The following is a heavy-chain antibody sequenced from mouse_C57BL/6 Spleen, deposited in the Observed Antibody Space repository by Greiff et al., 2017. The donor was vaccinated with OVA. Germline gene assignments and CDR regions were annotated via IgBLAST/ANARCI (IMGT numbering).Heavy chain of an antibody. D-gene: IGHD1-3*01. CDR2: INPNNGGT. CDR1: GYTFTDYY. Sequence: EVQLQQSGPELVKPGASVKISCKASGYTFTDYYMNWVKQSHGKSLEWIGDINPNNGGTSYNQKFKGKATLTVDKSSSTAYMELRSLTSEDSAVYYCARESGNFHWGQGTTLTVSS. CDR3: ARESGNFH. J-gene: IGHJ2*01. V-gene: IGHV1-26*01.